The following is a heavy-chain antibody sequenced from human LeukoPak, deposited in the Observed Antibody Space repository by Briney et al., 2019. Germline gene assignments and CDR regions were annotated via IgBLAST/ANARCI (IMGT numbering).Heavy chain of an antibody. CDR2: IYHSGST. J-gene: IGHJ6*03. CDR1: GGSISSGGYY. D-gene: IGHD3-16*01. CDR3: ASWGGVDYYYYMDV. V-gene: IGHV4-30-2*02. Sequence: SQTLSLTCTVSGGSISSGGYYWSWIRQPPGKGLEWIGYIYHSGSTYYNPSLKSRVTISVDTSKNQFSLKLSSVTAADTAVYYCASWGGVDYYYYMDVWGKGTTVTVSS.